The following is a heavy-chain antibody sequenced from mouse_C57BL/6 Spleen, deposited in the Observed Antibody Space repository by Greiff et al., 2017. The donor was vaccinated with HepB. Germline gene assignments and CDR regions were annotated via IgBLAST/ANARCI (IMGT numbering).Heavy chain of an antibody. CDR3: ARDDGYYVGWFAY. V-gene: IGHV1-26*01. CDR2: INPNNGGT. J-gene: IGHJ3*01. D-gene: IGHD2-3*01. Sequence: EVQLQQSGPELVKPGASVKISCKASGYTFTDYYMNWVKQSPGKSLEWIGDINPNNGGTSYNQKFKGKATLTVDKSSSTAYMELRSLTSEDSAVYYCARDDGYYVGWFAYWGQGTLVTVAA. CDR1: GYTFTDYY.